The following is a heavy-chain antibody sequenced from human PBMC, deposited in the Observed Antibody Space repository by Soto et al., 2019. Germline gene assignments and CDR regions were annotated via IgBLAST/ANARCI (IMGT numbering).Heavy chain of an antibody. CDR3: ARGVVVAPDAFDI. V-gene: IGHV4-31*03. CDR2: IYYSGST. J-gene: IGHJ3*02. CDR1: GCSISSGGYY. Sequence: SETLSLTCTVSGCSISSGGYYWSWIRQHPGKGLEWIGYIYYSGSTYYNPSLKSRVTISVDTSKNQFSLKLSSVTAADTAVYYCARGVVVAPDAFDIWGQGTMVTVSS. D-gene: IGHD2-15*01.